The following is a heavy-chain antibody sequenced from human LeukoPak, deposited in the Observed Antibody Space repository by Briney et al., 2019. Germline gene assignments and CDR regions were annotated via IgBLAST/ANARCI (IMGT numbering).Heavy chain of an antibody. CDR1: GGSISSYY. J-gene: IGHJ5*02. V-gene: IGHV4-4*09. Sequence: KPSETLSLTCTVSGGSISSYYWSRIRQPPGKGLEWIGYIYTSGSTNYNPSLKSRVTISVDTSKNQFSLKLSSVTAADTAVYYCARQYDFWSGYPFDPWGQGTLVTVSS. CDR3: ARQYDFWSGYPFDP. CDR2: IYTSGST. D-gene: IGHD3-3*01.